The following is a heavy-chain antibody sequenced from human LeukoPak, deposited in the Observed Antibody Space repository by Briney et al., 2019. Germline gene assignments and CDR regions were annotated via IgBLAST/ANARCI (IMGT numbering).Heavy chain of an antibody. D-gene: IGHD2-15*01. Sequence: PSETLSLTCTVSGGSISSYYWSWIRHPPGKGLEWLGYIYYSESTNYNPSLKRRVTVSVDTSEKQFPLTLSSVTAADTAVYYCASSRLRYCRGGRCHADYYFDYWGQGTLVTVSS. V-gene: IGHV4-59*01. CDR3: ASSRLRYCRGGRCHADYYFDY. CDR2: IYYSEST. J-gene: IGHJ4*02. CDR1: GGSISSYY.